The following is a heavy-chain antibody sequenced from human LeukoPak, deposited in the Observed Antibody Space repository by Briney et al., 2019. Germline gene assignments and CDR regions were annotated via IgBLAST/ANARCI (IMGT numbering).Heavy chain of an antibody. Sequence: GASVKVSCKASGYTFTSYAMNWVRQAPGQGLEWMGWINTNTGNPTYAQGFTGRFVFSLDTSVNTAYLHISSLKAEDTAVYYCARDKSVEQLVRSWFDPWGQGTLVTVSS. CDR2: INTNTGNP. CDR3: ARDKSVEQLVRSWFDP. J-gene: IGHJ5*02. CDR1: GYTFTSYA. V-gene: IGHV7-4-1*02. D-gene: IGHD6-13*01.